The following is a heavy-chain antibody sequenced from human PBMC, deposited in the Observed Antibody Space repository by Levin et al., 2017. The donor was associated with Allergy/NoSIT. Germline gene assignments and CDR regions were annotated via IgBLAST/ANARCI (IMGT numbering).Heavy chain of an antibody. V-gene: IGHV3-11*06. CDR3: AREGFWTD. J-gene: IGHJ4*02. D-gene: IGHD3/OR15-3a*01. CDR2: ISVSGRET. Sequence: GGSLRLSCAATGFRFSDFYMSGIRQVPGKGLEWGSYISVSGRETNYADSVKGRFTISRDNAMNSLSLQMNSLRVDDSAVYYCAREGFWTDWGQGTLVTVSS. CDR1: GFRFSDFY.